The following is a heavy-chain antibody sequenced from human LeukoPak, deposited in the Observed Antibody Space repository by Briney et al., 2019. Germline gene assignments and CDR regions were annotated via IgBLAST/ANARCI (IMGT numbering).Heavy chain of an antibody. J-gene: IGHJ3*02. CDR1: GGSISSYS. Sequence: SETLSLTCTVSGGSISSYSWSWIRQPPGKGLEWIGSIYYSGSTNYHPSLKSRVTMSVDTSKNQFSLKLSSVTAADTAVYYCARHGGESIVAMILHAFDIWGQGTMVTVSS. CDR3: ARHGGESIVAMILHAFDI. V-gene: IGHV4-59*08. D-gene: IGHD5-12*01. CDR2: IYYSGST.